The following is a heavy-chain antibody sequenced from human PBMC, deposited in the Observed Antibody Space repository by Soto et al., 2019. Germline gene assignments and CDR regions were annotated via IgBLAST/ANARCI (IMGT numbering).Heavy chain of an antibody. CDR1: GFTFCNYG. V-gene: IGHV3-30*03. CDR3: ARGPYYDSSGPDNYYFDY. CDR2: ISFDGRKK. J-gene: IGHJ4*02. D-gene: IGHD3-22*01. Sequence: GALRLSCAASGFTFCNYGMHWVRQAPGKGLEWLTVISFDGRKKYSADSVKGRFSISRDNSKNTLYLQMNSLTTEDTAVYFCARGPYYDSSGPDNYYFDYWGQGSLVTVSS.